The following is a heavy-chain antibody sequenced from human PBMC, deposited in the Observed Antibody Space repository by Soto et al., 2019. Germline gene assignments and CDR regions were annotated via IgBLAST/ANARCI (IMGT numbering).Heavy chain of an antibody. CDR2: IYPGDSDT. D-gene: IGHD2-2*02. J-gene: IGHJ6*02. CDR3: APLRYCSSTRCYIGGGPPPPLYGMDV. CDR1: GYSFTSYW. V-gene: IGHV5-51*01. Sequence: PGESLKISCKGSGYSFTSYWIGWVRQMPGKGLEWMGIIYPGDSDTRYSPSFQGQVTISADKSISTAYLQWSSLKASDTAMYYCAPLRYCSSTRCYIGGGPPPPLYGMDVWGQGTTVTVSS.